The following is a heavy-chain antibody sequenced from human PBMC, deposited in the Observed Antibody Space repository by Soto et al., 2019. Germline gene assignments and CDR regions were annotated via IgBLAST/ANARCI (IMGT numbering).Heavy chain of an antibody. CDR1: GLSVTANY. D-gene: IGHD5-12*01. V-gene: IGHV3-53*01. CDR2: IYSGGST. J-gene: IGHJ4*02. Sequence: EVQVVESGGGLIQPGGSLRLSCEVSGLSVTANYMIWVRQAPEKGLERVSVIYSGGSTYYIDSVKGRFSISRDISKHTLHLQMNSLRSEDTAVYYCHGYGYWGQGTLVTVSS. CDR3: HGYGY.